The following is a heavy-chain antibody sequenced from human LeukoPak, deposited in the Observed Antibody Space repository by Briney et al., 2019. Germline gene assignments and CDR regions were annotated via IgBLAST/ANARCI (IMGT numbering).Heavy chain of an antibody. V-gene: IGHV3-53*01. CDR2: IYSGGST. CDR1: GFTVSSNY. CDR3: ARDPSYYYGSGTLEDDY. D-gene: IGHD3-10*01. J-gene: IGHJ4*02. Sequence: GGSLRLSCAASGFTVSSNYMSWVRQAQGKGLEWVSVIYSGGSTYYADSVKGRFTISRDNSKNTLYLQMNSLRAEDTAVYYCARDPSYYYGSGTLEDDYWGQGTLVTVSS.